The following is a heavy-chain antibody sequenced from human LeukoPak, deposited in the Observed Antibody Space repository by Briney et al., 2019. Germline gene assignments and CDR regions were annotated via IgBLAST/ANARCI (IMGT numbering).Heavy chain of an antibody. CDR3: AKSSSWYRDIDY. V-gene: IGHV3-21*04. J-gene: IGHJ4*02. Sequence: PGGSLRLSCAASGFTFSSYSMNWVRQAPGKGLEWVSSISSSSSYIYYADSVKGRFTISRDNSKNTLYLQMNSLRAEDTAVYYCAKSSSWYRDIDYWGQGTLVTVSS. D-gene: IGHD6-13*01. CDR1: GFTFSSYS. CDR2: ISSSSSYI.